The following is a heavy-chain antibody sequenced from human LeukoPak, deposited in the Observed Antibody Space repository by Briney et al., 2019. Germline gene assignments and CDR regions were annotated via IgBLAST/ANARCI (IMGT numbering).Heavy chain of an antibody. D-gene: IGHD6-19*01. CDR2: ISYDGSNK. CDR1: GFTFSSYA. V-gene: IGHV3-30*04. Sequence: GRSLRLSCAASGFTFSSYAMHWVRQAPGKGLEWVAVISYDGSNKYYADSVKGRFTISRDNSKNTLYLQMNSLRAEDTAVYYCTRRGDSSGGGDYWGQGTLVTVSS. J-gene: IGHJ4*02. CDR3: TRRGDSSGGGDY.